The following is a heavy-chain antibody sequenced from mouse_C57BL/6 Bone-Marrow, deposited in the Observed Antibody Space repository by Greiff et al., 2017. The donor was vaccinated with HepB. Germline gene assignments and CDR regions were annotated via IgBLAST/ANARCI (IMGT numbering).Heavy chain of an antibody. CDR2: IYPGSGST. Sequence: QVQLQQPGAELVKPGASVKMSCKASGYTFTSYWITWVKQSPGQGLEWIGDIYPGSGSTNYNEKFKSKATLTVDTSSSTAYMQLSSLTSEDSAVYYCARRNYYGSSYEGWFAYWGQGTLVTVSA. V-gene: IGHV1-55*01. D-gene: IGHD1-1*01. CDR3: ARRNYYGSSYEGWFAY. J-gene: IGHJ3*01. CDR1: GYTFTSYW.